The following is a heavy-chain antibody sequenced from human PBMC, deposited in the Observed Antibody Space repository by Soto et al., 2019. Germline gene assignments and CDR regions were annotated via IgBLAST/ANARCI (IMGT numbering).Heavy chain of an antibody. CDR3: ARGGVTTFLPILDYYYMDV. D-gene: IGHD4-17*01. CDR1: GFTFSDYY. CDR2: ISSSGSTI. Sequence: GGSLRLSCAASGFTFSDYYMSWIRQAPGKGLEWVSYISSSGSTIYYADSVKGRFTISRDNAKNSLYLQMNSLRAEDTAVYYCARGGVTTFLPILDYYYMDVWGKRTTVTVSS. J-gene: IGHJ6*03. V-gene: IGHV3-11*01.